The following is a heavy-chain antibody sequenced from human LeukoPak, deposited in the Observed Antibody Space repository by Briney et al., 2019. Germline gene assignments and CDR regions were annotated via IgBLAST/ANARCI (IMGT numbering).Heavy chain of an antibody. CDR1: GFTFSSYG. CDR2: IWYDGSNK. V-gene: IGHV3-33*01. CDR3: GLSEGSGRPFDY. D-gene: IGHD6-19*01. Sequence: PGRSLRLSCAASGFTFSSYGMHWVRQAPGKGLEWVAVIWYDGSNKYYADSVKGRFTISRDNSKNTLYLQMNSLRAEDTAVYYCGLSEGSGRPFDYWGQGTLVTVSS. J-gene: IGHJ4*02.